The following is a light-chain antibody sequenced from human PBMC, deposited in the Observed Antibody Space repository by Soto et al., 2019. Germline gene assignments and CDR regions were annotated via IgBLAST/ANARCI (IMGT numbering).Light chain of an antibody. J-gene: IGLJ1*01. CDR3: AAWDDSLSGPTHV. V-gene: IGLV1-47*01. Sequence: QAVVTQPPSASGTPGQRVTFSCSGSSSNIGSNYVYWYQQLPGTAPKLLIYRNNQRPSGVPDRFSGSKSGTSASLAISGLRSEDEADYYCAAWDDSLSGPTHVFGTGTKVTVL. CDR2: RNN. CDR1: SSNIGSNY.